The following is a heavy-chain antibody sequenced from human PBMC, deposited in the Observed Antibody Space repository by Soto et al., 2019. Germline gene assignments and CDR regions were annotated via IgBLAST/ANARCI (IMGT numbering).Heavy chain of an antibody. V-gene: IGHV4-30-4*01. D-gene: IGHD2-21*02. J-gene: IGHJ5*02. CDR3: ARAGGDNNWFDP. CDR1: GGSISSGDYY. CDR2: IYYSGST. Sequence: QVQLQESGPGLVKPSQTLSLTCTVSGGSISSGDYYWSWIRQPPGKGLEWIGYIYYSGSTYYNPSLKRRXXIXVXXSKNPFSLKLSSVTAADTAVYYCARAGGDNNWFDPWGQGTLVTVSS.